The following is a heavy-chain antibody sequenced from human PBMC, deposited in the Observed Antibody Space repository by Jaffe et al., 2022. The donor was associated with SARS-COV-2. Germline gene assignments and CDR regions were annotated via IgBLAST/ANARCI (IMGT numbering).Heavy chain of an antibody. Sequence: QVQLVESGGGVVQPGRSLRLSCAASEIIFGNYGLHWVRQAPGKGLEWVAVISYDGSEKYYADSVRGRFTISRDNSKNTLYLQMNSLRADDTAVYYCARDSAATRAPGFPVHWGQGTLVSVSS. D-gene: IGHD6-25*01. CDR1: EIIFGNYG. V-gene: IGHV3-30*04. J-gene: IGHJ4*02. CDR2: ISYDGSEK. CDR3: ARDSAATRAPGFPVH.